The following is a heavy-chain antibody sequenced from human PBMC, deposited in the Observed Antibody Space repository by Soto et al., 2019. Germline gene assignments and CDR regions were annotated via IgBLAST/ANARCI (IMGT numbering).Heavy chain of an antibody. Sequence: PGGSLRLSCAASGFTFSSYAMGWVRQAPGRGLEWVSAISGGGGSTYYADSVKGRFTISRDNSQNKLFLQMNSLRVEDTALYYCVKDKNVGQWLVFDYWGQGTLVTVSS. CDR3: VKDKNVGQWLVFDY. CDR1: GFTFSSYA. CDR2: ISGGGGST. J-gene: IGHJ4*02. D-gene: IGHD6-19*01. V-gene: IGHV3-23*01.